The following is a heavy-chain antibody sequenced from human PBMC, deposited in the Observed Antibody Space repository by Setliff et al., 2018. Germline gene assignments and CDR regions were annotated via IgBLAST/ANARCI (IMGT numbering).Heavy chain of an antibody. V-gene: IGHV4-59*03. Sequence: KPSETLSLTCTVSGVSISGFYWTWIRQSPKRGLEWLGYAFHTGKTAYNPSLMSRVIISIDMSRKQFSLKLSSVTAADTAMYFCARGGYNSRSGYSAYYYDYWGQGALVTVSS. J-gene: IGHJ4*02. D-gene: IGHD3-3*01. CDR1: GVSISGFY. CDR2: AFHTGKT. CDR3: ARGGYNSRSGYSAYYYDY.